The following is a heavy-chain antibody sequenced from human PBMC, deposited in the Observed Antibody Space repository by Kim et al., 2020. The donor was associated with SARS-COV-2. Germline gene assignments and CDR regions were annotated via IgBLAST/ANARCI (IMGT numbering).Heavy chain of an antibody. CDR2: VYHSGST. CDR1: GAYITNHY. Sequence: SETLSLTCTVSGAYITNHYWSWIRQPPGKGLEWIGTVYHSGSTSYNPSLKSRVTMLVETSKRQFSLQVTSVTAADTAIDYCVREGYFDGGSFFFDSWGPGTMVTVSS. J-gene: IGHJ5*01. CDR3: VREGYFDGGSFFFDS. V-gene: IGHV4-59*11. D-gene: IGHD2-15*01.